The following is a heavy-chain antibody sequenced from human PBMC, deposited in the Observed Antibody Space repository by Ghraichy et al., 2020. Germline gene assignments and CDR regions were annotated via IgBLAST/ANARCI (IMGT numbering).Heavy chain of an antibody. CDR3: ARGERLGLDY. J-gene: IGHJ4*02. CDR2: IHYSGST. Sequence: GSLRLSCTVSGDSITGYYWSWIRQPPGKGLEWIGYIHYSGSTNYNPSLKSRVTISVDTSKNQFSLKMTSVTAADTAVDYCARGERLGLDYWGQGPLVTVSS. V-gene: IGHV4-59*01. D-gene: IGHD3-3*01. CDR1: GDSITGYY.